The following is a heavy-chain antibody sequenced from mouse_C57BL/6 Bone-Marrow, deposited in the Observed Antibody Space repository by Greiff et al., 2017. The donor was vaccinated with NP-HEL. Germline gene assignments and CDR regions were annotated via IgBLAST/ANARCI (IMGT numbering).Heavy chain of an antibody. CDR1: GYTFTEYT. CDR3: ARHGTLYYYGSSYWYFDV. CDR2: FYPGSGSI. D-gene: IGHD1-1*01. Sequence: VKPGASVKLSCKASGYTFTEYTIHWVKQRSGQGLEWIGWFYPGSGSIKYNEKFKDKATLTADKSSSTVYMELSRLTSEDSAVYFCARHGTLYYYGSSYWYFDVWGTGTTVTVSS. V-gene: IGHV1-62-2*01. J-gene: IGHJ1*03.